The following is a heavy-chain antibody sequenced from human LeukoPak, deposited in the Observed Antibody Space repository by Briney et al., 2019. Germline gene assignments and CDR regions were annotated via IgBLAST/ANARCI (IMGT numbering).Heavy chain of an antibody. D-gene: IGHD6-6*01. CDR1: GFTFSSYA. CDR2: ISGSGGST. J-gene: IGHJ6*03. V-gene: IGHV3-23*01. Sequence: GGSLRLSCEASGFTFSSYAMSWVRQAPGKGLEWVSAISGSGGSTYYADSVKGRFTISRDNSKNTLCLQMNSLRAEDTAVYYCAKESDARPSMCMDVWGKGTTVTVSS. CDR3: AKESDARPSMCMDV.